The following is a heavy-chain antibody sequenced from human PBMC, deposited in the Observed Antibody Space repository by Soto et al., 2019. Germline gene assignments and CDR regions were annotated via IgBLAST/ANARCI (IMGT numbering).Heavy chain of an antibody. CDR3: ARDHYDFWSGSPPYGMDV. CDR2: ISAYNGNT. V-gene: IGHV1-18*01. Sequence: GASVKVSCKAPGYTFTSYGISWVRQAPGQGLEWMGWISAYNGNTNYAQKLQGRVTMTTDTSTSTAYMELRSLRSDDTAVYYCARDHYDFWSGSPPYGMDVWGQGTTVTVSS. J-gene: IGHJ6*02. CDR1: GYTFTSYG. D-gene: IGHD3-3*01.